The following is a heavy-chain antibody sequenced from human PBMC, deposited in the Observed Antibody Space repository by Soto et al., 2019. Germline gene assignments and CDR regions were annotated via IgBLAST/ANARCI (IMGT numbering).Heavy chain of an antibody. CDR2: ISTNGGST. D-gene: IGHD3-22*01. V-gene: IGHV3-64D*06. Sequence: GGSLRLSFSASEFTFSIYAMHWVRQAPGKGLEYVSSISTNGGSTHYADSVKGRFTISRDNSKNTQYLQMSSLRADDTAVYYCVKGEYYYDSSGYYPFDYWGQGTLVTVSS. CDR3: VKGEYYYDSSGYYPFDY. J-gene: IGHJ4*02. CDR1: EFTFSIYA.